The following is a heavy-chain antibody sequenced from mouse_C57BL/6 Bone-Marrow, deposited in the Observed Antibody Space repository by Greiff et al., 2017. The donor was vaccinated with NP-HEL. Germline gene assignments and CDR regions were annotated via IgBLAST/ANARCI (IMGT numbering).Heavy chain of an antibody. CDR1: GYAFSSSW. CDR2: IYPGDGDT. V-gene: IGHV1-82*01. D-gene: IGHD2-14*01. Sequence: QVQLQQSGPELVKPGASVKISCKASGYAFSSSWMNWVKQRPGKGLEWIGRIYPGDGDTNYNGKFKGKATLTADKSSSTAYMQLSSLTSEDSAVYFCAYYRGDFDYWGQGTTLTVSS. J-gene: IGHJ2*01. CDR3: AYYRGDFDY.